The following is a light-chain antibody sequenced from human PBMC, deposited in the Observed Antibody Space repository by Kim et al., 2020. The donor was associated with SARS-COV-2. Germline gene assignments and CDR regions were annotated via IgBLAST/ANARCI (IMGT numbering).Light chain of an antibody. CDR1: QGISSY. CDR2: AAS. V-gene: IGKV1-9*01. J-gene: IGKJ4*01. CDR3: QQLNSYPLT. Sequence: SASVGNRFTITCRASQGISSYLAWYQQTPGKAPKLLIYAASTLQSGVPSRFSGSGSGTECTLTISSLQPEDFATYYCQQLNSYPLTFGGGTKLEI.